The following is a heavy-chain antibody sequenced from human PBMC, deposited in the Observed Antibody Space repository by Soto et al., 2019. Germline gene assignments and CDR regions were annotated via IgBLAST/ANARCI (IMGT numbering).Heavy chain of an antibody. CDR3: ARDGDYYYDSSGYFPNFDY. D-gene: IGHD3-22*01. CDR2: ISAYNGNT. CDR1: GYTFTSYG. J-gene: IGHJ4*02. Sequence: AFVKVSCKASGYTFTSYGISWVRQAPGQGLEWMGWISAYNGNTNYAQKLQGRVTMTTDTSTSTAYMELRSLRSDDTAVYYCARDGDYYYDSSGYFPNFDYWGQGTLVTVSS. V-gene: IGHV1-18*01.